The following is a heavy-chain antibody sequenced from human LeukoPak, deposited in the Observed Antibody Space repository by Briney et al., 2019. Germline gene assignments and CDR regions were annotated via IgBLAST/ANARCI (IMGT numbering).Heavy chain of an antibody. V-gene: IGHV4-39*07. CDR2: INHSGST. Sequence: PSETLSLTCTVSGGSISSSSYYWGWIRQPPGKGLEWIGEINHSGSTNYNPSLKSRVTISVDTSKNQFSLKLSSVTAADTAVYYCARGRFGIFGVVPNNWFDPWGQGTLVTVSS. D-gene: IGHD3-3*01. CDR3: ARGRFGIFGVVPNNWFDP. CDR1: GGSISSSSYY. J-gene: IGHJ5*02.